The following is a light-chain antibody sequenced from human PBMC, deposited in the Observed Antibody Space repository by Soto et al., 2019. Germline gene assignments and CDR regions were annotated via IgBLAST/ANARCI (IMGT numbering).Light chain of an antibody. CDR1: EAISDY. CDR2: AAS. J-gene: IGKJ4*01. CDR3: QKYYSPPLT. Sequence: DIQVTQSPSSLSASVGDRVTITCRASEAISDYLAWYQKKPGTPPKLLIYAASVLQSGVPSRFRGSGSGTDFILTISSLQPEDVATYFCQKYYSPPLTFGGGTKV. V-gene: IGKV1-27*01.